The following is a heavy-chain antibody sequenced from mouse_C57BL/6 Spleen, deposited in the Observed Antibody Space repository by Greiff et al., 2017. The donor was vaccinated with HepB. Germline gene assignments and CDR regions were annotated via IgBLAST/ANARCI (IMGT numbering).Heavy chain of an antibody. CDR3: ARSGGNLAWFAY. CDR1: GYAFSSSW. Sequence: VQLQQSGPELVKPGASVKISCKASGYAFSSSWMNWVKQRPGKGLEWIGRIYPGDGDTNYNGKFKGKATLTADKSSSTAYMQLSSLTSEDSAVYFCARSGGNLAWFAYWGQGTLVTVSA. V-gene: IGHV1-82*01. J-gene: IGHJ3*01. D-gene: IGHD2-1*01. CDR2: IYPGDGDT.